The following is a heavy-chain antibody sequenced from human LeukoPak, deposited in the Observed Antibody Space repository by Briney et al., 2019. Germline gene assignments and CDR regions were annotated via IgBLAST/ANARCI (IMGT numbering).Heavy chain of an antibody. CDR3: AKGGLSRAGLDF. D-gene: IGHD5/OR15-5a*01. CDR1: GFTFSSYA. Sequence: GGSLRLSCAASGFTFSSYAMTWVRQAPGKGLEWVSSISDRDHNTYYADSVKGRFTISRVNSKNTLYLQMNSLRAEDTAVYHCAKGGLSRAGLDFCGQGTLVTVSS. CDR2: ISDRDHNT. J-gene: IGHJ4*02. V-gene: IGHV3-23*01.